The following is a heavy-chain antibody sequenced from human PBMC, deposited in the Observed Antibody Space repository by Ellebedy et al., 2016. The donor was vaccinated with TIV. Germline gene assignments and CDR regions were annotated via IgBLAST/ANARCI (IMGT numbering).Heavy chain of an antibody. CDR2: IYHIGDT. Sequence: MPSETLSLTCAVSGGSISSGSFSWTWIRQPPGKGLELIGYIYHIGDTYYNPSLRSRVSISVDRSTDQFSLKLNSVIAADTAVYFCARHYHTSGYFYDSWGQGTLVTVSS. CDR1: GGSISSGSFS. D-gene: IGHD3-22*01. V-gene: IGHV4-30-2*01. J-gene: IGHJ5*01. CDR3: ARHYHTSGYFYDS.